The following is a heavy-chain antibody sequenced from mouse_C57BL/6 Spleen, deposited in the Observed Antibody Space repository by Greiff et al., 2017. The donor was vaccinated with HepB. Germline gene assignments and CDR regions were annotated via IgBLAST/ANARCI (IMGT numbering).Heavy chain of an antibody. D-gene: IGHD2-5*01. Sequence: EVQLQQSGPGLVKPSQSLSLTCSVTGYSITSGYYWNWIRQFPGNKLEWMGYISYEGSNNYNPSLKNRISITRDTSKNQFFLKLNSVTTEDTATYYCAHYSNFVWLAYWGHRTLVTVSA. CDR3: AHYSNFVWLAY. CDR2: ISYEGSN. V-gene: IGHV3-6*01. CDR1: GYSITSGYY. J-gene: IGHJ3*01.